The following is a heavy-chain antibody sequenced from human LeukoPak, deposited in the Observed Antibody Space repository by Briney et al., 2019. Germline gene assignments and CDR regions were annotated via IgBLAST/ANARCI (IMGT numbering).Heavy chain of an antibody. Sequence: SVKVSCKAPGGTFSSYAISWVRQAPGQGLEWMGRIIPILVIANSAQKFQGRVTITADKSTSTAYMELSSLRSEDTAVYYCARVGDPLIGKDARIDIWGQGTMVTVSS. CDR3: ARVGDPLIGKDARIDI. D-gene: IGHD1-26*01. CDR2: IIPILVIA. CDR1: GGTFSSYA. V-gene: IGHV1-69*04. J-gene: IGHJ3*02.